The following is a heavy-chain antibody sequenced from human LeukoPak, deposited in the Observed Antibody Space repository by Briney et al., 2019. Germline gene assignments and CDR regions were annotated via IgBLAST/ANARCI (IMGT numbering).Heavy chain of an antibody. V-gene: IGHV4-39*01. CDR3: ARDYYDSSGYYPFDY. CDR2: IYYSGST. J-gene: IGHJ4*02. CDR1: GGSISSSSYY. D-gene: IGHD3-22*01. Sequence: SETLSLTCTVSGGSISSSSYYWGWIRQPPGMGLEWIGSIYYSGSTYYNPSLKSRVTISVDTSKNQFSLKLSSVTAADTAVYYCARDYYDSSGYYPFDYWGQGTLVTVSS.